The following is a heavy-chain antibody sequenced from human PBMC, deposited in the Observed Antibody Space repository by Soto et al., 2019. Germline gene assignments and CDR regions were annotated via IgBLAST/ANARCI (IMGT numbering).Heavy chain of an antibody. J-gene: IGHJ4*02. V-gene: IGHV3-53*01. CDR1: GFNVSTNY. Sequence: EVQLVESGGGLMQPGGSLRLSCAASGFNVSTNYMTWVRQAPGKGLEWVSVIYSGGTTYYADSVKGRFIISRDNFKNTLYLQMNHLRAEDTALYYCARGSGSLYYFHYWGQGTLVTVSS. CDR2: IYSGGTT. CDR3: ARGSGSLYYFHY. D-gene: IGHD1-26*01.